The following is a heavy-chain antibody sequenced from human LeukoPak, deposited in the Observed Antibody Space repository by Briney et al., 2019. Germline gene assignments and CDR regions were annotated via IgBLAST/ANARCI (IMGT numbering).Heavy chain of an antibody. CDR3: AKDRSTYYDSCLDY. V-gene: IGHV1-2*02. Sequence: GASVKVSCKASGYTFTGYYMHWVRQAPGQGLEWMGWINPNSGGTNYAQKFQGRVTMTRDTSITTAYLEVTRLTSDDTAVYYCAKDRSTYYDSCLDYWGQGTLVTVSS. CDR1: GYTFTGYY. CDR2: INPNSGGT. J-gene: IGHJ4*02. D-gene: IGHD3-22*01.